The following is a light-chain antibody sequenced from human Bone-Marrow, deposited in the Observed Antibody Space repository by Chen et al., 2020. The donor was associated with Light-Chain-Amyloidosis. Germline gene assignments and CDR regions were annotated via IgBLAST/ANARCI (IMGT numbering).Light chain of an antibody. J-gene: IGLJ1*01. Sequence: QSALTQPASVPGSPGQSSPLSCTGTSSDVGGDNHVSWYQQHPDKAPKLMIYEVTNRPSWVPDRFSGSKSDNTASLTISGLQTEDESDYFCSSYTITNTLVVGSGTRVTVL. V-gene: IGLV2-14*01. CDR3: SSYTITNTLV. CDR2: EVT. CDR1: SSDVGGDNH.